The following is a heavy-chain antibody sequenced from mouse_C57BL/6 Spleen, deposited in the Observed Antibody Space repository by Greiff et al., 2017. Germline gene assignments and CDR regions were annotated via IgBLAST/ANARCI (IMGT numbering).Heavy chain of an antibody. D-gene: IGHD2-4*01. V-gene: IGHV2-3*01. CDR1: GFSLTSYG. Sequence: VKLMESGPGLVAPSQSLSITCTVSGFSLTSYGVSWVRQPPGKGLEWLGVIWGDGSTNYHSALISRLSISKDNSKRQVFFKLNSLQTDDTATYYCAKPGIYYDYDEVAMDYWGQVASVTVSS. CDR3: AKPGIYYDYDEVAMDY. CDR2: IWGDGST. J-gene: IGHJ4*01.